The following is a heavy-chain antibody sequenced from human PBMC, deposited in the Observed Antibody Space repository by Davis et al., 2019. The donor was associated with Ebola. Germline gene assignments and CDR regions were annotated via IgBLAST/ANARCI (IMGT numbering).Heavy chain of an antibody. Sequence: GESLKISCAASGFTFSDYYMSWLRQAPGKGLEWVSYISSSGSTIYYADSVKGRFTISRDNAKNSLYLQMNSLRAEDTAVYYCARLYTAMVFYGMDVWGQGTTVTVSS. V-gene: IGHV3-11*01. CDR1: GFTFSDYY. J-gene: IGHJ6*02. CDR2: ISSSGSTI. D-gene: IGHD5-18*01. CDR3: ARLYTAMVFYGMDV.